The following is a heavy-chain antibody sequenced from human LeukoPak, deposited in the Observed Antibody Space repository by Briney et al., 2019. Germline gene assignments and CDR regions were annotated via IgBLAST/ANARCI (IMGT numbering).Heavy chain of an antibody. CDR1: GGSFSGYY. D-gene: IGHD4-17*01. Sequence: KPSETLPLTCAVYGGSFSGYYWSWIRQPPGKGLEWIGEINHSGSTNYNPSIKSRVTISVDTSKNQFSLKLSSVTAADTAVYYCASPVTTSADGNWFDPWGQGTLVTVSS. J-gene: IGHJ5*02. CDR3: ASPVTTSADGNWFDP. V-gene: IGHV4-34*01. CDR2: INHSGST.